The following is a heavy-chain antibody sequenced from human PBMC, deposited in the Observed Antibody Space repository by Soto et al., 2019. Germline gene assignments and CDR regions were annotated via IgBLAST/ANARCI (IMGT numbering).Heavy chain of an antibody. V-gene: IGHV3-21*01. J-gene: IGHJ5*02. CDR3: AHFAMVRGVKYNWFDP. CDR2: ISSSSSYI. CDR1: GFTFSSYS. Sequence: EVQLVESGGGLVKPGGSLRLSCAASGFTFSSYSMNWVRQAPGKGLEWVSSISSSSSYIYYADSVKGRFTISRDNAKNSLYLQMNGLRAEDTAVYYCAHFAMVRGVKYNWFDPWGQGTLVTVSS. D-gene: IGHD3-10*01.